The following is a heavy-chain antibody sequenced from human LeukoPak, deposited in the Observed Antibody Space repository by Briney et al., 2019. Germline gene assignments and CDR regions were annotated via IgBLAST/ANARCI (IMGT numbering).Heavy chain of an antibody. CDR2: IKSKTDGGTT. V-gene: IGHV3-15*01. Sequence: GGSLRLSCAASGFTFSNAWMSWVRQAPGKGLEWVGRIKSKTDGGTTDYAAPVKGRFTISRDDSKNTLYLQMNSLKTEDTAVYYCARVRYGDYYYYYYYYMDVWGKGTTVTVSS. CDR1: GFTFSNAW. CDR3: ARVRYGDYYYYYYYYMDV. J-gene: IGHJ6*03. D-gene: IGHD4-17*01.